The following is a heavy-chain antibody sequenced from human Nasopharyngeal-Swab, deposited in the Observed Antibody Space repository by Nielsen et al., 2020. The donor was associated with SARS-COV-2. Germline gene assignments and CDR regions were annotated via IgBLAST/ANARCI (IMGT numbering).Heavy chain of an antibody. CDR3: ARQLDCSSTSCPAGEFDY. CDR1: GGSFHGYY. V-gene: IGHV4-34*01. CDR2: INHSGST. Sequence: SETLSLTCAVYGGSFHGYYLSWVRQPPGKGLEWIGEINHSGSTNYNPSLKSRVTISVDTSKNQFSLKLSSVTAADTAVYYCARQLDCSSTSCPAGEFDYWGQGTLVTVSS. D-gene: IGHD2-2*01. J-gene: IGHJ4*02.